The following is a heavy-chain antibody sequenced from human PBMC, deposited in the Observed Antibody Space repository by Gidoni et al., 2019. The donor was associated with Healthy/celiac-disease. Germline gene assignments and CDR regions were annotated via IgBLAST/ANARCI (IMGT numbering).Heavy chain of an antibody. CDR3: AKVVGATWAHTYYFDY. Sequence: EVQLLESGGGLVQPGGSLRLSCAASGFTFSSYAMSWVRQAPGKGLEWVSAISGSGGSTYYADSVKGRFTISRDNSKNTLYLQMNSLRAEDTAVYYCAKVVGATWAHTYYFDYWGQGTLVTVSS. J-gene: IGHJ4*02. CDR1: GFTFSSYA. CDR2: ISGSGGST. V-gene: IGHV3-23*01. D-gene: IGHD1-26*01.